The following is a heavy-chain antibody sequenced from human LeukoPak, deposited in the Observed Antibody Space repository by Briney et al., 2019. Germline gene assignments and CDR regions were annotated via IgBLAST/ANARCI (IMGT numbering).Heavy chain of an antibody. D-gene: IGHD5-18*01. CDR2: IYYSGST. V-gene: IGHV4-59*01. J-gene: IGHJ4*02. CDR1: GASISSYY. Sequence: SETLSLTCTVSGASISSYYWSWIRQPPGKGLEWIGYIYYSGSTKYNPSLKSRVTIPLDTSKNQFSLKLSSVTAVDTAVYYCAVGYNYGYLDYWGQGTLVTVSS. CDR3: AVGYNYGYLDY.